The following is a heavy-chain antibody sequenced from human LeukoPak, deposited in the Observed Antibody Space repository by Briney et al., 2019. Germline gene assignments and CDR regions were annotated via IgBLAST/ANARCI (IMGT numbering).Heavy chain of an antibody. D-gene: IGHD5-18*01. Sequence: TSETLSLTCTVSGGSISSGGYYWSWIRQHPGKGLEWIGYIYYSGSTYYNPSLKSRVTISVDTSKNQFSLKLSSVTAADTAVYYCARGSGGYSYGIDYWGQGTLVTVSS. CDR2: IYYSGST. CDR3: ARGSGGYSYGIDY. V-gene: IGHV4-31*03. J-gene: IGHJ4*02. CDR1: GGSISSGGYY.